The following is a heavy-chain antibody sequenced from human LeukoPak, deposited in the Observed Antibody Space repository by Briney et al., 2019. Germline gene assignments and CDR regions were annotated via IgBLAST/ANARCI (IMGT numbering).Heavy chain of an antibody. CDR1: GGSISSYY. CDR3: ARDYGDFVFDY. CDR2: IYTSGST. V-gene: IGHV4-4*07. D-gene: IGHD4-17*01. J-gene: IGHJ4*02. Sequence: SETLSLTCTVSGGSISSYYWSWMRQPAGKGLEWIGRIYTSGSTNYNPPLKSRVTMSVDTSKNQFSLKLSSVTAADTAVYYWARDYGDFVFDYWGQGTLVTVSS.